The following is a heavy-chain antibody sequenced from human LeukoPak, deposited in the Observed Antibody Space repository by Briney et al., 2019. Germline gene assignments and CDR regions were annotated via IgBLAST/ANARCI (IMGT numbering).Heavy chain of an antibody. CDR2: IIPIFGTA. V-gene: IGHV1-69*13. D-gene: IGHD3-22*01. J-gene: IGHJ3*02. CDR1: GGTFSSYA. Sequence: SVKVSCKASGGTFSSYAISWVRQAPVQGLEWMGGIIPIFGTANCAQKFQGRVTITADESTSTAYMELSSLRSEDTAVYYCGSGVTHYYDSSGYYKEDDAFDIWGQGTMVTVSS. CDR3: GSGVTHYYDSSGYYKEDDAFDI.